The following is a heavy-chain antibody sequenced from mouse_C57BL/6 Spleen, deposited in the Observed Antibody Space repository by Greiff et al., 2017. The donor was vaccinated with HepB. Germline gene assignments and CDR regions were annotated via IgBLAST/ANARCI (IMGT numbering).Heavy chain of an antibody. V-gene: IGHV14-2*01. Sequence: EVQLQQSGAELVKPGASVKLSCTASGFNIKDYYMHWVKQRTEQGLEWIGRIDPEDGETKYAPKFQGKATITADTSSNTAYLQLSSLTSEDTAVYYCARYPLGTTVVAKDYYAMDDWGQGTSVTVSS. CDR1: GFNIKDYY. CDR3: ARYPLGTTVVAKDYYAMDD. CDR2: IDPEDGET. D-gene: IGHD1-1*01. J-gene: IGHJ4*01.